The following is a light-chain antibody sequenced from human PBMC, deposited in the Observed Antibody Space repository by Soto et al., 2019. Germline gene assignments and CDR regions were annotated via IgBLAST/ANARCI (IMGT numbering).Light chain of an antibody. V-gene: IGKV1-5*03. J-gene: IGKJ1*01. CDR3: QQRSNWPRT. Sequence: DIQMTRSPSTLSASVGDRVSINCRASQSISAWLAWYQQRPGKAPRLLIYKASTLEIGVPSRFSGSGSGTDFTLTISSLEPEDFAVYYCQQRSNWPRTFGQGTKVDI. CDR2: KAS. CDR1: QSISAW.